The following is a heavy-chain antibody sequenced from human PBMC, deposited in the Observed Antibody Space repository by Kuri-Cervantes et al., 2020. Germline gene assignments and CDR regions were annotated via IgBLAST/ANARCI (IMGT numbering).Heavy chain of an antibody. CDR3: AKAALL. V-gene: IGHV3-23*01. Sequence: GESLKISCAASGFTFSDYYMSWIRQAPGKGLEWVSAISGSGGSTYYADSVKGRFTISRDNSKNTLYLQMNSLRAEDTAVHYCAKAALLWGQGTTVTVSS. J-gene: IGHJ6*02. CDR1: GFTFSDYY. D-gene: IGHD3-3*01. CDR2: ISGSGGST.